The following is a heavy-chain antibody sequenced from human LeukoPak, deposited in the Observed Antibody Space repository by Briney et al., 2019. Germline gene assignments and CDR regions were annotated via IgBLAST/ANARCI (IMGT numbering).Heavy chain of an antibody. J-gene: IGHJ4*02. V-gene: IGHV3-23*01. CDR3: AKGRSSWSAFDY. D-gene: IGHD6-13*01. CDR1: GFTFSSYD. Sequence: GGSLRLSCAASGFTFSSYDMSWVRQAPGKGLEWVSGISGSGSSTYYADSVKGRFTISRDNSKNTLYLQMNSLRAEDTAVYYCAKGRSSWSAFDYWGQGTLVTVSS. CDR2: ISGSGSST.